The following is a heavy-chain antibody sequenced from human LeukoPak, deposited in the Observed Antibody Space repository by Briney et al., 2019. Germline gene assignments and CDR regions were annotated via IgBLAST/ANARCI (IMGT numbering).Heavy chain of an antibody. CDR2: ISSSGSTI. V-gene: IGHV3-48*04. J-gene: IGHJ3*02. D-gene: IGHD6-13*01. CDR1: GFTFSSYS. CDR3: ARQRVFQTAARASDAFDI. Sequence: PGGSLRLSCAASGFTFSSYSMNWVRQAPGKGLEWVSYISSSGSTIYYADSVKGRFTISRDNAKNSLYLQMNSLRAEDTAVYYCARQRVFQTAARASDAFDIWGQGTMVTVSS.